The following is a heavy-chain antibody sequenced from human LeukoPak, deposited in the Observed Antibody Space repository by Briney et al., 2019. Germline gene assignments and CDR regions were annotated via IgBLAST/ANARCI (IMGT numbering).Heavy chain of an antibody. CDR1: GFTFTNYA. CDR2: IDGTGDST. V-gene: IGHV3-23*01. CDR3: AKDYYDSSGYYYGSDY. D-gene: IGHD3-22*01. Sequence: PGGSLRLSCAASGFTFTNYAMNWVRQAPGKGLEWVSAIDGTGDSTYYAASVKGRFTISRDNSKNALFLQMNSLRAEDTAIYYCAKDYYDSSGYYYGSDYWGQGTLVTVSS. J-gene: IGHJ4*02.